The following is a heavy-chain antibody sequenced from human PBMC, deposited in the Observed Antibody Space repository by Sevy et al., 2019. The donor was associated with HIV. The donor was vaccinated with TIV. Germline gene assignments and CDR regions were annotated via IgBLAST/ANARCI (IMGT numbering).Heavy chain of an antibody. CDR3: ARFEDY. J-gene: IGHJ4*02. CDR2: IRQDGSDK. CDR1: GFTCSSYW. V-gene: IGHV3-7*01. Sequence: GGSLRLSCVASGFTCSSYWMTWVRQAPGRGLEWVANIRQDGSDKFYVDSVKGRFTISRDNAKNSLYLEMNSLRAEDTAVYYCARFEDYWGQGTLVTVSS.